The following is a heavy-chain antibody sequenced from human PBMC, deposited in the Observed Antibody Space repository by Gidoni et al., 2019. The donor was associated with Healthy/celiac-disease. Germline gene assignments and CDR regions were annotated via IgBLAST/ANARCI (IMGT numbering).Heavy chain of an antibody. CDR1: GYTFTGYS. CDR3: ATTYYYGSGSYQPWFDP. V-gene: IGHV1-2*02. D-gene: IGHD3-10*01. CDR2: INPNSGGT. Sequence: QVQLVQSGAEVKKPGASVKVSCKASGYTFTGYSMHWVRQAPGQGLEWMGGINPNSGGTNYAQKFQGRVTMTRDTSISTAYMELSRLRSDDTAVYYCATTYYYGSGSYQPWFDPWGQGTLVTVSS. J-gene: IGHJ5*02.